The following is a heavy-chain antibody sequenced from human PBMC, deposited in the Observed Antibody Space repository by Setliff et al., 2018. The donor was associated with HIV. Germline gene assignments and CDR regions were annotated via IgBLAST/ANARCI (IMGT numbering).Heavy chain of an antibody. D-gene: IGHD1-1*01. CDR2: VTHSGTT. J-gene: IGHJ1*01. CDR3: ARETSVTSVGLDH. V-gene: IGHV4-34*01. Sequence: SETLSFTCAVYGGSFSGFYWTFIRQSPGKGLEWIGEVTHSGTTTYDPSLKSRITISVDTSKNQFSLKLTSVTAADMGVYYCARETSVTSVGLDHWGQGTLVTVSS. CDR1: GGSFSGFY.